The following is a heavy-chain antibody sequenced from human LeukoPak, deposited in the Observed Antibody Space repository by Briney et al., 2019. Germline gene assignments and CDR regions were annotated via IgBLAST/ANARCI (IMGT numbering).Heavy chain of an antibody. D-gene: IGHD2-21*01. CDR2: IYHSGST. CDR3: AREGGGDDL. V-gene: IGHV4-30-2*01. CDR1: GGSISSSSYY. J-gene: IGHJ5*02. Sequence: SETLSLTCTVSGGSISSSSYYWGWIRQPPGKGLEWIGYIYHSGSTYYNPSLKSRVTISVDRSKNQFSLKLSSVTAADTAVYYCAREGGGDDLWGQGTLVTVSS.